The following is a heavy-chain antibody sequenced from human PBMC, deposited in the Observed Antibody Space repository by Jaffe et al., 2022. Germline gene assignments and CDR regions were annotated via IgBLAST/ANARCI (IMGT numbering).Heavy chain of an antibody. Sequence: QVQLQESGPGLVKPSQTLSLTCTVSGGSISSGSYYWSWIRQPAGKGLEWIGRIYTSGSTNYNPSLKSRVTISVDTSKNQFSLKLSSVTAADTAVYYCAREGNAFDIWGQGTMVTVSS. J-gene: IGHJ3*02. CDR2: IYTSGST. CDR3: AREGNAFDI. V-gene: IGHV4-61*02. CDR1: GGSISSGSYY.